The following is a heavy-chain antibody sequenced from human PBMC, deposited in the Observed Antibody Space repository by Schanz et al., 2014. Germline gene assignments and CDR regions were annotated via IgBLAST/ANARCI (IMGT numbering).Heavy chain of an antibody. CDR3: AKDGPGGSGSYSADGGMDV. Sequence: EVQLVESGGGVVRPGGSLRLSCATSGFIFRSFGIHWVRQAPGKGPEWVSYIRSSSTPIYYADSVKGRFTMSRDNSKNTLYLQINSLRAEDTAVYYCAKDGPGGSGSYSADGGMDVWGQGTTVTVSS. CDR1: GFIFRSFG. J-gene: IGHJ6*02. CDR2: IRSSSTPI. D-gene: IGHD3-10*01. V-gene: IGHV3-48*01.